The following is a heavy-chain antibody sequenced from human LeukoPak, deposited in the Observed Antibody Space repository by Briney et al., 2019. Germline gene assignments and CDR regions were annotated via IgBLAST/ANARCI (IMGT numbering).Heavy chain of an antibody. V-gene: IGHV3-53*01. CDR1: GLIVSSNY. J-gene: IGHJ4*02. CDR2: IYSGGST. CDR3: ARGDYFDY. Sequence: PGGSLRLSCAASGLIVSSNYMSWVRQAPGKGLEWVSVIYSGGSTYYADSVKGRFTISRDNSKNTLYLQMDSLRAEDTAVYYCARGDYFDYWGQGTLVTVSS.